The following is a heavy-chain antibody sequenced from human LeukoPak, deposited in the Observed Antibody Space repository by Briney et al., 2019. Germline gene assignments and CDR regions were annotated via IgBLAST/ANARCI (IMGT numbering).Heavy chain of an antibody. CDR2: ISWDGGST. J-gene: IGHJ5*02. D-gene: IGHD2-21*01. V-gene: IGHV3-43D*03. CDR3: AASPPYDYTWFDP. Sequence: GGFLRLSCAASGFTLDDYAMHWVRQAPGKGLEWVSLISWDGGSTYYADSVKGRFTISRDNSKNSLYLQMNSLRAEDTALYYCAASPPYDYTWFDPWGQGTLVTVSS. CDR1: GFTLDDYA.